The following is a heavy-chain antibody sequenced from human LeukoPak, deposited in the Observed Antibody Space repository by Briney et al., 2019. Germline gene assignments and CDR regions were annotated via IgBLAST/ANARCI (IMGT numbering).Heavy chain of an antibody. J-gene: IGHJ6*02. V-gene: IGHV4-34*01. Sequence: SETLSLTCAVYGGSFSGYYWSWIRQPPGKGLEWIGEINHSGSTNYNPSLKSRVTISVDTSKDQFSLKLSSVTAADTAVYYCARGDYGDPDYYYYYGMDVWGQGTTVTVSS. CDR2: INHSGST. D-gene: IGHD4-17*01. CDR3: ARGDYGDPDYYYYYGMDV. CDR1: GGSFSGYY.